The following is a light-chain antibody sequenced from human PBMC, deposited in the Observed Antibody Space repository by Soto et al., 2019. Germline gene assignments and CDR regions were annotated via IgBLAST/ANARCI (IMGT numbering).Light chain of an antibody. CDR3: QEYNTYA. J-gene: IGKJ2*01. V-gene: IGKV1-5*01. CDR1: QSISDW. Sequence: DILLTHSPSTLSAYVGDRVNITCRASQSISDWLAWYQQKAGKAPELLISDASTLATGVPSRFSGSGSGTEFTLTISSLQTDDSATYFCQEYNTYAFGPGTKVDI. CDR2: DAS.